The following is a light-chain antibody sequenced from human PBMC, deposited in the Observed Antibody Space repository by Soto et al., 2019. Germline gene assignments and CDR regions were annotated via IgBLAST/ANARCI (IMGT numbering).Light chain of an antibody. Sequence: QSALTQPASVSGSPGQSITISCTGTSSDIGYYDFVSWYQQHPDKAPKVIIYNVSYRPSGVSNRFSVSKSGNTASLTISGLQAEDEGDYYCSSYTTSNTVIIGGGTKVTVL. CDR3: SSYTTSNTVI. CDR2: NVS. V-gene: IGLV2-14*03. J-gene: IGLJ2*01. CDR1: SSDIGYYDF.